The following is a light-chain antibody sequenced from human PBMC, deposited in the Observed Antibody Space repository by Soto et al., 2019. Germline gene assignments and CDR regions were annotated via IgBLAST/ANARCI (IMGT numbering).Light chain of an antibody. Sequence: DIQMTQSPSSLSASVGDRVTITCQASQDISNYLNWYQQKPGKAPRLLIYDASNLKTGVPSRFSGTGSGTDFTFPISGLQPEDIATYYCQQYDKLPYTFGQGTRLEIK. V-gene: IGKV1-33*01. CDR1: QDISNY. CDR3: QQYDKLPYT. CDR2: DAS. J-gene: IGKJ5*01.